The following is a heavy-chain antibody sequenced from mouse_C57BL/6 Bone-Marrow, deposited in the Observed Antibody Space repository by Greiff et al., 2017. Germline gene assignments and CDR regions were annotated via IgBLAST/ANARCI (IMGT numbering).Heavy chain of an antibody. D-gene: IGHD1-1*01. Sequence: QVQLQQPGAELVKPGASVKMSCKASGYTFTSYWITWVKQRPGQGLEWIGDIYPGSGSTNYNEKFKSKATLTVDTSSSTAYMQLSSLTSEDSAVYYCARPPPTVVAPLDYWGQGTTLTVSS. J-gene: IGHJ2*01. V-gene: IGHV1-55*01. CDR3: ARPPPTVVAPLDY. CDR1: GYTFTSYW. CDR2: IYPGSGST.